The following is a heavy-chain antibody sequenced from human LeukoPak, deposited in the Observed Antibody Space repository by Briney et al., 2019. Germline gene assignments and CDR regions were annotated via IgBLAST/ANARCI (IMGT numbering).Heavy chain of an antibody. CDR3: ASGDILTGYRYYYGMDV. J-gene: IGHJ6*02. V-gene: IGHV1-69*13. D-gene: IGHD3-9*01. Sequence: GASVKVSCKASGGTSSSYAISWVRQAPGQGLEWMGGIIPIFGTANYAQKFQGRVTITADESTSTAYMELSSLRSEDTAVYYCASGDILTGYRYYYGMDVWGQGTTVTVSS. CDR1: GGTSSSYA. CDR2: IIPIFGTA.